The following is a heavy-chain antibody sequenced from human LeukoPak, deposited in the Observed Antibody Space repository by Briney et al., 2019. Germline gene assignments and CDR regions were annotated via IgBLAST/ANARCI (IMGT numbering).Heavy chain of an antibody. D-gene: IGHD6-19*01. CDR1: GFTFRSYD. V-gene: IGHV3-23*01. Sequence: GGSLRLSCAASGFTFRSYDMSWVRQAPGKGLEWVSTISSGGGGTYYADSVKGRFTVSRDNSKNTLYLQMNSLRAEDTAEYYCAKRIAVAGCTDYWGQGTLVTVSS. J-gene: IGHJ4*02. CDR3: AKRIAVAGCTDY. CDR2: ISSGGGGT.